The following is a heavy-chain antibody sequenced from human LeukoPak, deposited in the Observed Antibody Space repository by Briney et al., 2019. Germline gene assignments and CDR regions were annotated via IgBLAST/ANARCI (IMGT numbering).Heavy chain of an antibody. Sequence: HPAGSLRLSCSVSGFTFSTYVMHWLRPAPGKGLEYVSAISSNGDNTYYADPVKGRFTISRDNSKNTVYLQMSSVRADDTAVYYWVRGTGYWGQGTLVTVAS. CDR3: VRGTGY. J-gene: IGHJ4*02. V-gene: IGHV3-64D*06. CDR1: GFTFSTYV. CDR2: ISSNGDNT.